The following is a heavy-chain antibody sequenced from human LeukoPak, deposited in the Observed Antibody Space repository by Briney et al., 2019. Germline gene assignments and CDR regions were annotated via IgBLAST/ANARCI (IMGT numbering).Heavy chain of an antibody. CDR2: ISITGGIK. Sequence: GGSLRLSCAASGFTFSSYEFSWVRQAPGKGLEWVSYISITGGIKYYGESVKGRFTISRDNAKNSLYLQMDSLRGEDTAVYYCAEVASENYGLDVWGKGTTVTVSS. D-gene: IGHD1-14*01. CDR1: GFTFSSYE. V-gene: IGHV3-48*03. J-gene: IGHJ6*04. CDR3: AEVASENYGLDV.